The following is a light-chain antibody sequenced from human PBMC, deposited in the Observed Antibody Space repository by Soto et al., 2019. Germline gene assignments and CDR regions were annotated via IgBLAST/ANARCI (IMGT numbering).Light chain of an antibody. CDR2: GTS. Sequence: EIVVTQSPGTLTLSPGERATLSCRASQSISNDHLAWYQQKPGQAPRLLIYGTSNSATGGMADRFSGSGSGTDFTLTIRRLEPEVFAVYYCQYYDRSATFAGGTKVEIK. CDR3: QYYDRSAT. V-gene: IGKV3-20*01. CDR1: QSISNDH. J-gene: IGKJ4*01.